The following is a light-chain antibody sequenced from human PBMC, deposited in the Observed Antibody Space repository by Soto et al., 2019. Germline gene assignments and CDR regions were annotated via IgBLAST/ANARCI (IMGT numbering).Light chain of an antibody. CDR2: DDS. CDR3: QQSYRTPT. Sequence: DIQMTQSPSTLSASVGDRVTITCRASQSISSWLAWYQQKPGKAPKLLIYDDSSLESGVPSRFSGSGSGTEFTLTISSLQPEDFATYYCQQSYRTPTFGQGTRLEN. J-gene: IGKJ5*01. V-gene: IGKV1-5*01. CDR1: QSISSW.